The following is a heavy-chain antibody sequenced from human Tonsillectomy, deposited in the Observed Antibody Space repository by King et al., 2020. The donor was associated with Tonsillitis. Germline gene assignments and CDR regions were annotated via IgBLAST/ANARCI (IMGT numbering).Heavy chain of an antibody. D-gene: IGHD3-22*01. CDR3: ARGGDPYYYGSGLPYYCDY. CDR2: ISSSSSTI. J-gene: IGHJ4*02. CDR1: GFTFSSYS. V-gene: IGHV3-48*02. Sequence: VQLVESGGGLVQPGGSLRLSCAASGFTFSSYSMNWVRQAPGKVLEWVSYISSSSSTIYYADSVKGRFTISRDNAKNSLYLQMNSLRDEDTAVYYCARGGDPYYYGSGLPYYCDYWGQGTLVTVSS.